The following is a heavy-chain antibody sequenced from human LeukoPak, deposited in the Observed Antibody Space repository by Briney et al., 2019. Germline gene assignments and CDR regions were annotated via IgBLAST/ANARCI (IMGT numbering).Heavy chain of an antibody. J-gene: IGHJ3*02. CDR1: GGSISSGSYS. CDR2: IYTSGST. V-gene: IGHV4-61*02. CDR3: ARGAPVYYDSSGYYWGRAFDI. D-gene: IGHD3-22*01. Sequence: PSQTLSLACTVSGGSISSGSYSWSWIRQHAGKGLEWSGRIYTSGSTNYNPSLKSRVTISVDTSKKQFSLKLSSVTAADTAVYYCARGAPVYYDSSGYYWGRAFDIWGQGTMVTVSS.